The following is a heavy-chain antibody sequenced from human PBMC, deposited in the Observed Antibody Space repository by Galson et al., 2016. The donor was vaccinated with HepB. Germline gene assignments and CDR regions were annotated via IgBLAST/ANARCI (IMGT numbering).Heavy chain of an antibody. Sequence: SETLSLTCTVSGGAITNTPSCWGWIRLPPGKGLEWIGSIYNSGFTYFNSSLKSRLTISVDTSENQFSLKLTSVTAADTAVYYCARHWAAVTGARPWYFDLWGRGTLVSVSS. CDR3: ARHWAAVTGARPWYFDL. CDR1: GGAITNTPSC. D-gene: IGHD7-27*01. V-gene: IGHV4-39*01. J-gene: IGHJ2*01. CDR2: IYNSGFT.